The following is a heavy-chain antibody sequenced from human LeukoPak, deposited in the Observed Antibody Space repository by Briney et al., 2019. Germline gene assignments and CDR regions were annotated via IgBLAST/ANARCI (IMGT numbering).Heavy chain of an antibody. CDR2: INTNTGNP. CDR1: GYTFSNYV. D-gene: IGHD2-8*02. Sequence: ASVKVSCKASGYTFSNYVMNGVRQAPGQGLEGMGWINTNTGNPMCAQGITERFDFSLDTPVSTAYLQINSLEAEDSAVCHCARDVALLNFLFLGQAALVTVPS. CDR3: ARDVALLNFLF. V-gene: IGHV7-4-1*02. J-gene: IGHJ4*02.